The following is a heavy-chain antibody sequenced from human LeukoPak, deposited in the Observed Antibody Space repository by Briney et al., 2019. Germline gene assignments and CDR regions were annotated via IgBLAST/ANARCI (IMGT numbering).Heavy chain of an antibody. J-gene: IGHJ4*02. CDR1: GFTFSGYE. Sequence: GGSLRLSCAASGFTFSGYEMNWVRQAPGKGLEWVSYISTSGGTIYYADSVKGRFTISRDNAKNSLYLQMNSLRAEDTAVYYCARDYYGSGSPDYWGQGTLVTVSS. CDR2: ISTSGGTI. CDR3: ARDYYGSGSPDY. D-gene: IGHD3-10*01. V-gene: IGHV3-48*03.